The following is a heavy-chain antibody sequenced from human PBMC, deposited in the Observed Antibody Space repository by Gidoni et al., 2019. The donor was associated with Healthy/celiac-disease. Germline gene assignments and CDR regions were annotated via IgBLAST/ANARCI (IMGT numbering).Heavy chain of an antibody. V-gene: IGHV3-66*02. CDR1: GFTVSSTY. D-gene: IGHD2-15*01. CDR2: IYSGGST. Sequence: EVQLVESGGGLVQPGGSLRLSCAASGFTVSSTYMSWVRQAPGKGLEWVSVIYSGGSTYYADSVKGRFTISRDNSKNTLYLQMNSLRAEDTAVYYCSFSVVVVAGNDYWGQGTLVTVSS. J-gene: IGHJ4*02. CDR3: SFSVVVVAGNDY.